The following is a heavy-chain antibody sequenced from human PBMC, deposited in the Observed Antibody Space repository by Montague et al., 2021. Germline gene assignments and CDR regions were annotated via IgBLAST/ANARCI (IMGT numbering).Heavy chain of an antibody. CDR3: ARWGVYYDSSGYAA. Sequence: SLRLSCAASGFTFSTFPMHWVRQAPGKGLEWVALISHDGSNKYYADSVRGRFTVSRDNSKNTLYLQTSSLRADDTAVYYCARWGVYYDSSGYAAWGRGTLVTVSS. J-gene: IGHJ5*02. CDR2: ISHDGSNK. CDR1: GFTFSTFP. V-gene: IGHV3-30-3*01. D-gene: IGHD3-22*01.